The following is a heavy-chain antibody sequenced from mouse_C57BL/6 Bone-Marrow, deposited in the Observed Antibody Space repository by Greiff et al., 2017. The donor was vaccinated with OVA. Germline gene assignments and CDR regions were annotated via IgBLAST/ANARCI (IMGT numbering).Heavy chain of an antibody. V-gene: IGHV1-69*01. Sequence: VKLQESGAELVMPGASVKLSCKASGYTFTSYWMHWVKQRPGQGLEWIGEIDPSDSYTNYNQKFKGKSTLTVDKSSSTAYMQLSSLTSEDSAVYYCARSPVLDYWGQGTTLTVSS. J-gene: IGHJ2*01. CDR1: GYTFTSYW. CDR2: IDPSDSYT. CDR3: ARSPVLDY.